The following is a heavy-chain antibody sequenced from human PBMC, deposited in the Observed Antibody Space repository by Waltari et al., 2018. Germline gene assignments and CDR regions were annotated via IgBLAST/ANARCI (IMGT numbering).Heavy chain of an antibody. D-gene: IGHD2-15*01. CDR3: ARHEVVADFDY. Sequence: QVQLQESGPGLVKPSETLSLTCAVSGYSISSGYYWGWIRQPPGKGLEWIGSIYHSGSTYYNPSLKSRVTISVDTSKNQVSLKLSAVTAADTAVYYCARHEVVADFDYWGQGTLVTVSS. V-gene: IGHV4-38-2*01. CDR2: IYHSGST. CDR1: GYSISSGYY. J-gene: IGHJ4*02.